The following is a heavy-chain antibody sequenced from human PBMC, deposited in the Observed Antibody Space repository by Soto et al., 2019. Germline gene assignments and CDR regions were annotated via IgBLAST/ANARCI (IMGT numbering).Heavy chain of an antibody. V-gene: IGHV3-33*01. D-gene: IGHD6-13*01. Sequence: QVQLVESGGGVVQPGRSLRLSCAASGFTFSSYGMHWVRQAPGKGLEWVAVIWYDGSNKYYADSVKGRFTISRDNSKNTLYLQMNSLRAEDTAVYYCARECEIAAAGNRNWFDPWGQGTLFTVSS. CDR2: IWYDGSNK. J-gene: IGHJ5*02. CDR1: GFTFSSYG. CDR3: ARECEIAAAGNRNWFDP.